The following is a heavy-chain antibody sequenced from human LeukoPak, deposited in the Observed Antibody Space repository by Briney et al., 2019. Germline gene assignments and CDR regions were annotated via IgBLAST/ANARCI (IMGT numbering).Heavy chain of an antibody. Sequence: PSETLSLTCTVPGGSIRSYHWSWIRQPPGKALEWIAYINSRGDTKYNPSLKSRVTISMDTPKNKFSLKVSSVTDADTALYFCARTTSNGSADYWGQGTQVTVSA. CDR3: ARTTSNGSADY. D-gene: IGHD2-8*01. J-gene: IGHJ4*02. CDR2: INSRGDT. CDR1: GGSIRSYH. V-gene: IGHV4-59*08.